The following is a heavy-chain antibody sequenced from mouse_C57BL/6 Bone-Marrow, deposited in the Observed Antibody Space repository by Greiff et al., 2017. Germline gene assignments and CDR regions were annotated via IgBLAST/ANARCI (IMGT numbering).Heavy chain of an antibody. D-gene: IGHD1-1*01. V-gene: IGHV5-15*01. CDR2: ISNLAYSI. CDR3: ARRGYYGSSLYYAMDY. Sequence: EVKLMESGGGLVKPGGSLKLSCAASGFTFSDYGMAWVRQAPRKGPEWVAFISNLAYSIYYADTVTGRFTISRENAKNTLYLEMSSLRSEDTAMYYCARRGYYGSSLYYAMDYWGQGTSVTVSS. CDR1: GFTFSDYG. J-gene: IGHJ4*01.